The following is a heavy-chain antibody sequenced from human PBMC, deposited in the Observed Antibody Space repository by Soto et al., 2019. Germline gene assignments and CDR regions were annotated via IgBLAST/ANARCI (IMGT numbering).Heavy chain of an antibody. D-gene: IGHD4-17*01. Sequence: QVQLVQSGAEVKKPGSSVKVSCKASGGTFSSDNYYWSWIRQHPGKGLEWIGYLYYTGSTYYNPSLKSRVTISIDTSKNQLSLKLTSVTAADTAVYYCARTTVNTFIDSLNWYFDLWGRGTLVTVSS. CDR3: ARTTVNTFIDSLNWYFDL. CDR1: GGTFSSDNYY. V-gene: IGHV4-31*03. J-gene: IGHJ2*01. CDR2: LYYTGST.